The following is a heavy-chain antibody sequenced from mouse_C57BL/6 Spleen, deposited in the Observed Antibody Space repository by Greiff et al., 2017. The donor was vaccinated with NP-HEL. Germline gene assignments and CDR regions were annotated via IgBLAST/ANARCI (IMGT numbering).Heavy chain of an antibody. CDR1: GFTFSSYG. Sequence: EVKVVESGGDLVKPGGSLKLSCAASGFTFSSYGMSWVRQTPDKRLEWVATISSGGSYTYYPDSVKGRFTISRDNAKNTLYLQMSSLKSEDTAMYYCARVIYYYGSSYGNFDYWGQGTTLTVSS. D-gene: IGHD1-1*01. CDR2: ISSGGSYT. J-gene: IGHJ2*01. V-gene: IGHV5-6*01. CDR3: ARVIYYYGSSYGNFDY.